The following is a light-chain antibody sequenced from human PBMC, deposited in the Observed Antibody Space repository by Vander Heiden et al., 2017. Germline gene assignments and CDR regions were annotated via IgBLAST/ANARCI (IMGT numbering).Light chain of an antibody. CDR2: SAS. CDR1: QGVASY. J-gene: IGKJ3*01. Sequence: DIQLTQSPSFVSASLGDRVTITCRASQGVASYLAWYQQKPGKAPKLLIFSASILQEDVPSRFSGSGSGTEFTLTIDNLQPDDFATYFCQHINGYPFTFGPGTQVD. V-gene: IGKV1-9*01. CDR3: QHINGYPFT.